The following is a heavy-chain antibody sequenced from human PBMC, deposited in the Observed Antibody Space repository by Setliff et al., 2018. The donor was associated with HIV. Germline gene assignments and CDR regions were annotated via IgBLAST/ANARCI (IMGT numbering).Heavy chain of an antibody. D-gene: IGHD3-10*01. CDR3: ARDQTPSYYGSGVDY. J-gene: IGHJ4*02. CDR2: IYTSGST. CDR1: DASISNYY. Sequence: SETLSLTCTVSDASISNYYWSWIRQPAGKGLEWIGHIYTSGSTNYNPSLKSRVTISVDTSKNQFSLKLSSVTAADTAVYYCARDQTPSYYGSGVDYWGQGTLVTVSS. V-gene: IGHV4-4*07.